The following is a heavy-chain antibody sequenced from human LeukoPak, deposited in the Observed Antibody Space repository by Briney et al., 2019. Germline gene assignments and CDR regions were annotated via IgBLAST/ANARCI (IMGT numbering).Heavy chain of an antibody. D-gene: IGHD3-3*01. J-gene: IGHJ5*02. CDR1: GGSISSSSYY. V-gene: IGHV4-39*07. CDR3: ARHDSTYLWWFDP. CDR2: IYYSGST. Sequence: SETLSLTCTVSGGSISSSSYYWGWIRQPPGKGLEWIGSIYYSGSTYYNPSLKSRVTISVDTSKNQFSLQLNSVTAADTAVYSCARHDSTYLWWFDPWGQGTLVTVSS.